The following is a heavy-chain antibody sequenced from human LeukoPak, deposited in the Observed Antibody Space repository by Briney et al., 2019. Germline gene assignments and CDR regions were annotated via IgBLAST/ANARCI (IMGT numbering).Heavy chain of an antibody. CDR1: GGTFSSYA. Sequence: ASVKVSCKASGGTFSSYAISWVRQAPGQGLEWMGGIIPIFGTANYAQKFQGTVTITADESTSTAYMELSSLRSEDTAVYYCARGVGFGVATDWFDPWGQGTLVTVSS. J-gene: IGHJ5*02. D-gene: IGHD3-3*01. CDR3: ARGVGFGVATDWFDP. V-gene: IGHV1-69*13. CDR2: IIPIFGTA.